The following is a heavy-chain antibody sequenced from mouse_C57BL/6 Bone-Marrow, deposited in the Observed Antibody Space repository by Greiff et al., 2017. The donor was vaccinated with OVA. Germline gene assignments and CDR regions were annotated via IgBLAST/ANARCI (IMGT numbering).Heavy chain of an antibody. CDR3: ARTGDAVVDYFDY. Sequence: VKLQQPGAELVRPGSSVKLSCKASGYTFTSYWMHWVKQRPIQGLEWIGNIDPSDSETHYNQKFKDKATLTVDKSSSTAYMQLSSLTSEDSAVYYCARTGDAVVDYFDYWGQGTTLTVSS. J-gene: IGHJ2*01. CDR2: IDPSDSET. D-gene: IGHD1-1*01. V-gene: IGHV1-52*01. CDR1: GYTFTSYW.